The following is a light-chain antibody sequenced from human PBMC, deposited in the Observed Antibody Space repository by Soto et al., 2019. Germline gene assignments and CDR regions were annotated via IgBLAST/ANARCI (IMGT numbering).Light chain of an antibody. CDR1: QRVSSNY. V-gene: IGKV3-20*01. CDR2: GSS. Sequence: EIVLTQSPGTLSLSPGERATLSCRASQRVSSNYLAWYQQKPGQAPRLLISGSSSSATGIPDRFSGSGSGTDTDFTLTISRLEPEDFAVYYCQHYGTSWTFVQWTKLEI. J-gene: IGKJ1*01. CDR3: QHYGTSWT.